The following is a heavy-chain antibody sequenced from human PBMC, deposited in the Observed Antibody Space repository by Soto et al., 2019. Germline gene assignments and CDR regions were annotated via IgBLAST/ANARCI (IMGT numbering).Heavy chain of an antibody. CDR2: IYPGDSDT. CDR3: ERHSWNMMGAPDAFDI. V-gene: IGHV5-51*01. D-gene: IGHD1-26*01. CDR1: GYSFTSYW. Sequence: GESLKISCKGSGYSFTSYWNDWVRQMPGKGLEWIGIIYPGDSDTRYSPSFQGQVTISADKSISTAYLQWSSLKASDTAMYYCERHSWNMMGAPDAFDIWGQGTMVTVSS. J-gene: IGHJ3*02.